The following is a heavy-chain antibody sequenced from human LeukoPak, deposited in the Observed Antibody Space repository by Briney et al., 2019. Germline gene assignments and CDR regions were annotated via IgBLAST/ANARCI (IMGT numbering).Heavy chain of an antibody. CDR3: AKGGDYDVLTGYYVTDY. CDR2: ITGSGGST. J-gene: IGHJ4*02. CDR1: GFTFSNYA. V-gene: IGHV3-23*01. Sequence: GGSLRLSCAASGFTFSNYAMSWVRQAPGKGLEWVSAITGSGGSTYYADSVKGRFAISRDNSKNTLYLQMNSLRAEDTAVYYCAKGGDYDVLTGYYVTDYWGQGTLVTVSS. D-gene: IGHD3-9*01.